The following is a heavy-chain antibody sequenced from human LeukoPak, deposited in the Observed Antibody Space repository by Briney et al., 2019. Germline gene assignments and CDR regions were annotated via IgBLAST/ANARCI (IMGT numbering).Heavy chain of an antibody. CDR2: TYYRSKWYN. V-gene: IGHV6-1*01. D-gene: IGHD6-13*01. J-gene: IGHJ4*02. CDR1: GDSVSSNSAA. CDR3: AKEVVSRISSWYYFDY. Sequence: SQTLSLTCAISGDSVSSNSAAWNWIRQSPSRGLEWLGRTYYRSKWYNDYAVSVKSRIIINPDTSKNQFSLQLNSVTPEDTAIYYCAKEVVSRISSWYYFDYWGQGTLVTVSS.